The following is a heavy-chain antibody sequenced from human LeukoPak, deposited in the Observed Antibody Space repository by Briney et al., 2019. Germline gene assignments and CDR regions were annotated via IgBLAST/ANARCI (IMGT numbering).Heavy chain of an antibody. CDR3: AKDHLAAAGTGGDY. V-gene: IGHV3-30*18. CDR1: GFTFPTYA. D-gene: IGHD6-13*01. Sequence: GGSLRLSCVASGFTFPTYAMMWVRQAPGKGLEWVAVISYDGSNKYYADSVKGRFTISRDNSKNTLYLQMNSLRAEDTAVYYCAKDHLAAAGTGGDYWGQGTLVTVSS. J-gene: IGHJ4*02. CDR2: ISYDGSNK.